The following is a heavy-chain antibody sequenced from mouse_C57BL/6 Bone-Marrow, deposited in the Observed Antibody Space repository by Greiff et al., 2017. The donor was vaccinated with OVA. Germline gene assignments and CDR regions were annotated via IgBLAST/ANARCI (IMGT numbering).Heavy chain of an antibody. Sequence: QVHVKQPGAELVKPGASVKLSCKASGYTFTSYWMHWVKQRPGQGLEWIGMIHPNSGSTNYNEKFKSKATLTVDKSSSTAYMQLSSLTSEDSAVYYCARGYDGYFAWFAYWGQGTLVTVSA. V-gene: IGHV1-64*01. CDR2: IHPNSGST. D-gene: IGHD2-3*01. J-gene: IGHJ3*01. CDR3: ARGYDGYFAWFAY. CDR1: GYTFTSYW.